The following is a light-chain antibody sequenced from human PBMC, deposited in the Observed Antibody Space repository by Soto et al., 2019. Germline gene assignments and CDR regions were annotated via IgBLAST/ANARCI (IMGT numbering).Light chain of an antibody. CDR2: AAS. Sequence: DIQMTQSPSTLSASVGDRVTITCRASQSIGSWLAWYQQKPGKAPNLLIYAASSLPSGVPSRFSGNGSRKGLTLTVTSLQHGDFAINYYQQYNPYSRTFGQGTKVDIK. CDR3: QQYNPYSRT. CDR1: QSIGSW. V-gene: IGKV1-5*01. J-gene: IGKJ1*01.